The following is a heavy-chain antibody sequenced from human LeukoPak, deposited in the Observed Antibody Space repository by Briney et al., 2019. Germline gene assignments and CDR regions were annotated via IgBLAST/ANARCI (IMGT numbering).Heavy chain of an antibody. V-gene: IGHV4-59*01. D-gene: IGHD5-12*01. CDR1: GGSISSCF. CDR2: IYYSGRT. CDR3: AKILYSGYDLSDY. Sequence: SETLSLTCTVSGGSISSCFWSWIRQPPGKGLEWIGYIYYSGRTNNNPSLKSRVTISVDTSKNQFSLKLSSVTAADTAVYYCAKILYSGYDLSDYWGQGTLVTVSS. J-gene: IGHJ4*02.